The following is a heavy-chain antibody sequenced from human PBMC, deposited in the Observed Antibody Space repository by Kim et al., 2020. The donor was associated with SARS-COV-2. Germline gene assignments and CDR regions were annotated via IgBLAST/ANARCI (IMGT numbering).Heavy chain of an antibody. CDR3: ARVVYSIDWYFIDF. Sequence: GGSLRLSCAASGFSFSNYAMHWVRQTPGKGLEYVSAICTDGAMTKYADSVKGRFTVSRDNSKNTLYLQMGSLRPEDTAVYYCARVVYSIDWYFIDFWGQGTKVTVSS. CDR2: ICTDGAMT. V-gene: IGHV3-64*02. D-gene: IGHD6-19*01. CDR1: GFSFSNYA. J-gene: IGHJ4*01.